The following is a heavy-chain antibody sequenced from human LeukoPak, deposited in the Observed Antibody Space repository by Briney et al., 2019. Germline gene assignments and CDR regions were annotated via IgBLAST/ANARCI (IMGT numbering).Heavy chain of an antibody. D-gene: IGHD2-15*01. J-gene: IGHJ4*02. V-gene: IGHV3-30*02. CDR3: AKDRCSGGSCYPALYYFDY. CDR1: GFTFSSYG. Sequence: GGSLRLSCAASGFTFSSYGMHWVRQAPGKGLEWVAFIRYDGSNKYYADSVKGRFTISRDNSKNTLYQQMNSLRAEDTAVYYCAKDRCSGGSCYPALYYFDYWGQGTLVTVSS. CDR2: IRYDGSNK.